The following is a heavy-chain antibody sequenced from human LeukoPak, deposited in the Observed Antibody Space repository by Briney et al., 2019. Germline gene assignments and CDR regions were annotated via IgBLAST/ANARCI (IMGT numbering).Heavy chain of an antibody. J-gene: IGHJ6*02. V-gene: IGHV3-53*01. CDR3: AREVYSGYVGGYYGMDV. Sequence: GGSLRLSCAASGFTVSSNYMSWVRQAPGKGLEWVSVIYSGGSTYYADSVKGRFTISRDNSKNTLYLQMNSLRAEDTAVYYCAREVYSGYVGGYYGMDVWGQGTTVTVSS. D-gene: IGHD5-12*01. CDR2: IYSGGST. CDR1: GFTVSSNY.